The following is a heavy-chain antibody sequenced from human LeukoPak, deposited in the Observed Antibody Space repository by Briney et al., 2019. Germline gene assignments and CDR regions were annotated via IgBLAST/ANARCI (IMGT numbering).Heavy chain of an antibody. D-gene: IGHD2-2*02. J-gene: IGHJ3*01. Sequence: GGSLRLSCAVSGITLNNYGMSGVRQAPGKGLEWVAGISDSGGNTKYADSVKGRFTISTDNPKNAVYLQMFSLRAEDTAVYYCARGYRGIEAFDVWGQGTMVTVSS. CDR3: ARGYRGIEAFDV. CDR1: GITLNNYG. CDR2: ISDSGGNT. V-gene: IGHV3-23*01.